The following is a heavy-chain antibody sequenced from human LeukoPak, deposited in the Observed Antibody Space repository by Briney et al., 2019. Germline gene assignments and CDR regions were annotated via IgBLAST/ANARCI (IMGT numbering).Heavy chain of an antibody. CDR1: GFTFSGYA. J-gene: IGHJ4*02. CDR2: ISGGGVST. CDR3: AKGRVRGLIPDY. V-gene: IGHV3-23*01. D-gene: IGHD3-10*01. Sequence: PGGSLRLSCAASGFTFSGYAMSWVRQAPGKGLEWVSAISGGGVSTYYADSTKGRFTISRDDSKNTLYLQMNSLRAEDTAVYYCAKGRVRGLIPDYWGQGTLVTVSS.